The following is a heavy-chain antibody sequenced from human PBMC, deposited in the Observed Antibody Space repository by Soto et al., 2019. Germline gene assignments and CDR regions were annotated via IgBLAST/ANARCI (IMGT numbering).Heavy chain of an antibody. CDR1: GFTFSSYS. CDR3: ARSLGYCSGGSCYSDAYYFDY. J-gene: IGHJ4*02. Sequence: EVQLVESGGGLVKPGGSLRLSCAASGFTFSSYSMNWVRQAPGKGLEWVSSISSSSSYIYYAESVKGRFTISRDNAKNSLYLQMNSLRAEDTAVYYCARSLGYCSGGSCYSDAYYFDYWGQGTLVTVSS. D-gene: IGHD2-15*01. V-gene: IGHV3-21*01. CDR2: ISSSSSYI.